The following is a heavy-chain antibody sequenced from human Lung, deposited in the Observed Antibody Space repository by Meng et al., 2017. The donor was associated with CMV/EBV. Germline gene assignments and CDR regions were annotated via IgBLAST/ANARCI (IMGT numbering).Heavy chain of an antibody. J-gene: IGHJ3*02. Sequence: GEXXKISCTASGFTVSSKYMNWVRQAPGKGLEWVSVFYRSGSTYYADSVKGRFTIARDNSKNTLYLQMKSLRVEDTAVYYCASDSSGFYNDVFDIWGQGPMVTVSS. D-gene: IGHD3-22*01. V-gene: IGHV3-66*02. CDR1: GFTVSSKY. CDR2: FYRSGST. CDR3: ASDSSGFYNDVFDI.